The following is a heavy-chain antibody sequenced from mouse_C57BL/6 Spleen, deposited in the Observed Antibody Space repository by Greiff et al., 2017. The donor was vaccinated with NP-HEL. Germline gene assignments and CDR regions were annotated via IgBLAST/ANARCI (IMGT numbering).Heavy chain of an antibody. J-gene: IGHJ2*01. D-gene: IGHD2-2*01. Sequence: EVKVVESGGGLVKPGGSLKLSCAASGFTFSSYAMSWVRQTPEKRLEWVATISDGGSYTYYPDNVKGRFTISRDNAKNNLYLQMSHLKSEDTAMYYCARDGPSTMVTTWDYFDYWGQGTTLTFSS. CDR1: GFTFSSYA. CDR2: ISDGGSYT. CDR3: ARDGPSTMVTTWDYFDY. V-gene: IGHV5-4*01.